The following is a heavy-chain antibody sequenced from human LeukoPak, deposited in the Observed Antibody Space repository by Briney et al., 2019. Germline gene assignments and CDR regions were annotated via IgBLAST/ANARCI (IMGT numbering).Heavy chain of an antibody. D-gene: IGHD5-18*01. V-gene: IGHV1-24*01. J-gene: IGHJ4*02. Sequence: ASVKVSCKVSGYTLTDLSMHWVRQAPGKGLEWMGGFDPEDGETIYAQKFQGRVTMTEDTSTDTAYMELSSLRSEDTAVYSCATADTWIQDSFDYWGQGTLVTVSS. CDR3: ATADTWIQDSFDY. CDR2: FDPEDGET. CDR1: GYTLTDLS.